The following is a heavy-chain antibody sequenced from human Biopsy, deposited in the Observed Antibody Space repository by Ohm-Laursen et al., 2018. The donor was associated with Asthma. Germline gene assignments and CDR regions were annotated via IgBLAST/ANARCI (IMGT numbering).Heavy chain of an antibody. V-gene: IGHV3-23*01. CDR2: ISGSGGST. J-gene: IGHJ4*02. D-gene: IGHD2-8*01. Sequence: GSLRLSCAASGFAVSRDHMFWVRQAPGKGLEWVSAISGSGGSTYYADSVKGRFTISRDNSKNTLYLQMNSLRAEDTAVYYCAKVHRVYAMVGYFDYWGQGTLVTVSS. CDR1: GFAVSRDH. CDR3: AKVHRVYAMVGYFDY.